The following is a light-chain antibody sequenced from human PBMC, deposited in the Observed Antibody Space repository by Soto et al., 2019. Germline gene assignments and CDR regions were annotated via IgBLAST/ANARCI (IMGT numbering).Light chain of an antibody. CDR2: GAS. V-gene: IGKV3-15*01. Sequence: EIVMTQSPATLSVSPGERATLSCRASESVGSNLAWYQQKPGQASRLLIHGASKRATGIPARFSGSGSGTEFTLTISSLQSEDFAVYYCQQYYKWPPETFGQGTKVEIK. J-gene: IGKJ2*01. CDR1: ESVGSN. CDR3: QQYYKWPPET.